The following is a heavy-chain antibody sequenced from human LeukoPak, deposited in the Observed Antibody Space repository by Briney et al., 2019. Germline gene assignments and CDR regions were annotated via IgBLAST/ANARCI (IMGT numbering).Heavy chain of an antibody. CDR2: ISAYNGNT. J-gene: IGHJ4*02. CDR3: ARAYRWTLIDY. CDR1: GYTFTSYG. Sequence: GASVKLSCKASGYTFTSYGISWVRQAPGQGLEWMGWISAYNGNTNYAQKFQGRVTMTTDTSTDIAYMDLRSLRSDDTAVYYCARAYRWTLIDYWGQGTLVTVSS. D-gene: IGHD4-23*01. V-gene: IGHV1-18*04.